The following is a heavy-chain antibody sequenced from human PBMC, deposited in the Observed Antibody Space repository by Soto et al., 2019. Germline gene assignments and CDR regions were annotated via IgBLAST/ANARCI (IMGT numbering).Heavy chain of an antibody. V-gene: IGHV5-51*01. D-gene: IGHD3-22*01. Sequence: RESLKISCKGSGYSFTSCWIGWVRQLPGKGLEWVGIIYPGDSGTRYSPSFQGQVTISADMSLSTAYLQWSSLKASDTAMYYCARYGKYCDSSGYYKAWGQGTLVTVSP. CDR3: ARYGKYCDSSGYYKA. CDR1: GYSFTSCW. CDR2: IYPGDSGT. J-gene: IGHJ5*02.